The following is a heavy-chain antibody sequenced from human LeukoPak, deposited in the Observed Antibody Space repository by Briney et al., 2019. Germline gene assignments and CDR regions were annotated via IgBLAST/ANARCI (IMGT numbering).Heavy chain of an antibody. D-gene: IGHD3-3*01. V-gene: IGHV3-20*04. CDR3: ARDRADFWSGSNRMDWFDP. Sequence: GGSLRLSCAASGFTFDDYGMSWVRQAPGKGLEWVSGINWNGGSTGYADSVEGRFTISRDNAKNSLYLQMNSLRAEDTALYYCARDRADFWSGSNRMDWFDPWGQGTLVTVSS. J-gene: IGHJ5*02. CDR1: GFTFDDYG. CDR2: INWNGGST.